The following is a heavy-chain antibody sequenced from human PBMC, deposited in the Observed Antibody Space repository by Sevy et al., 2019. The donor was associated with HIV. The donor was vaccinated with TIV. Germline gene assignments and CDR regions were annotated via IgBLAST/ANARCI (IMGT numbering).Heavy chain of an antibody. CDR1: GFTFSDHY. CDR2: IRNKANSDTT. J-gene: IGHJ4*02. V-gene: IGHV3-72*01. Sequence: GEALKISCAASGFTFSDHYMDWVRQAPGKGLEWVGRIRNKANSDTTEYAASVKGRFTISRDDSKNSLYLQMNSLKTEDTAVYYCARVPTYGSVTYFLDYWGQGSLVTVSS. D-gene: IGHD3-10*01. CDR3: ARVPTYGSVTYFLDY.